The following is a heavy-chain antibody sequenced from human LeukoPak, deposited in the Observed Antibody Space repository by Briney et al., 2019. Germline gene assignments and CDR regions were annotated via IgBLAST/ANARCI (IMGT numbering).Heavy chain of an antibody. V-gene: IGHV3-7*01. Sequence: GGSLRLSCAASGFVFTTYYMGWVRQAPGKGLEWVANTNQDGTEKYYVDSVKGRFTISRDNTKNSVFLQMNSLRPEDTAIYYCARVAYCGDDCYNYFDYWGQGTLVTVSS. D-gene: IGHD2-21*02. CDR2: TNQDGTEK. J-gene: IGHJ4*02. CDR1: GFVFTTYY. CDR3: ARVAYCGDDCYNYFDY.